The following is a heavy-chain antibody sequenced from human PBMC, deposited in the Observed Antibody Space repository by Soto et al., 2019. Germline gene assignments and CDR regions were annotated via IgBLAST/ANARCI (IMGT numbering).Heavy chain of an antibody. CDR1: GGSITNYY. D-gene: IGHD3-10*01. J-gene: IGHJ6*02. Sequence: QVQLQESGPGLVKPSETLSLTCTVSGGSITNYYCSWFRQPPGKGLEWIGYINYDGYSAYNLSLKRRVTLSMDASKTQFSLRLESVTDTDTAVYYCARHGFGPLHGLVDVWGPGTTVIVSS. V-gene: IGHV4-59*08. CDR2: INYDGYS. CDR3: ARHGFGPLHGLVDV.